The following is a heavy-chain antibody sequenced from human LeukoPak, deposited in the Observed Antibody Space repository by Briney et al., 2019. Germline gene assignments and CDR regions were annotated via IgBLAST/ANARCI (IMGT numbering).Heavy chain of an antibody. Sequence: SETLSLTCAVSGYSISSGYYWGWIRQPPGKGLEWIGSIYHSGSTYYNPSLKSRVTISVDTSKSQFSLKLSSVTAADTAVYYCARDLVYYDILTGSVAAMDVWGKGTTATVSS. V-gene: IGHV4-38-2*02. J-gene: IGHJ6*03. CDR2: IYHSGST. D-gene: IGHD3-9*01. CDR3: ARDLVYYDILTGSVAAMDV. CDR1: GYSISSGYY.